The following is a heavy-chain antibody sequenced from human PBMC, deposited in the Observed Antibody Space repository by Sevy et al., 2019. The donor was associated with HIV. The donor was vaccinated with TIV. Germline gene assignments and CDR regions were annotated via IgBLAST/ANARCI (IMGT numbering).Heavy chain of an antibody. D-gene: IGHD3-16*02. CDR1: GDSFINYG. V-gene: IGHV1-69*06. CDR2: IIPIFGTT. J-gene: IGHJ4*02. CDR3: ARNGIITFGGVVVKYYFDH. Sequence: APVKVSCKASGDSFINYGINWVRQAPGQGLEWMGGIIPIFGTTNYAQKFQGRLTITADKSTGTAYMELSSLSSEDTAVYYCARNGIITFGGVVVKYYFDHWGQGTLVTVSS.